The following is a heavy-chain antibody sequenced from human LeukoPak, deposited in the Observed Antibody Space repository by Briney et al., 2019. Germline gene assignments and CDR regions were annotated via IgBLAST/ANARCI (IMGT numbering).Heavy chain of an antibody. CDR2: ISGSGGST. Sequence: GGSLRLSRAASGFTFSSYAMSWVRQAPGKGLEWVSAISGSGGSTYYADSVKGRFTISRDNSKNTLYLQMNSLRAEDTAVYYCAKYSSSWYVAAFDYWGQGTLVTVSS. V-gene: IGHV3-23*01. D-gene: IGHD6-13*01. CDR1: GFTFSSYA. CDR3: AKYSSSWYVAAFDY. J-gene: IGHJ4*02.